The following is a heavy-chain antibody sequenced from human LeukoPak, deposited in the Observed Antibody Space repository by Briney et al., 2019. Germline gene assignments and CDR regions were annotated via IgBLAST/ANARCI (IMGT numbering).Heavy chain of an antibody. CDR2: LSFDGSNE. CDR3: AREEHDYVWGSYRYYYYYGIDV. D-gene: IGHD3-16*02. J-gene: IGHJ6*02. Sequence: GGSLRLSCAASGFTFSSYGMHWVRQSPGRGLEWVSFLSFDGSNEFYADSLKGRFTISRDNSKDTLYLQMDRLRAEDTALYYCAREEHDYVWGSYRYYYYYGIDVWGHGTTVTVSS. CDR1: GFTFSSYG. V-gene: IGHV3-30*03.